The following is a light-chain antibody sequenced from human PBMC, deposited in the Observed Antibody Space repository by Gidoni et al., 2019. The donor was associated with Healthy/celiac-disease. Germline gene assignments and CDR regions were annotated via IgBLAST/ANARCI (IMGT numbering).Light chain of an antibody. Sequence: DIQLTQSPSSLSASVGDRVTITCRASQSISSYLNWYQQKPGKAPKLRIYAAASLQRGVPPRFSGSGSGTDVTLTISSLQPEDCAAYYCQQSYSTPPTFGGGTQVEIK. J-gene: IGKJ4*02. V-gene: IGKV1-39*01. CDR3: QQSYSTPPT. CDR1: QSISSY. CDR2: AAA.